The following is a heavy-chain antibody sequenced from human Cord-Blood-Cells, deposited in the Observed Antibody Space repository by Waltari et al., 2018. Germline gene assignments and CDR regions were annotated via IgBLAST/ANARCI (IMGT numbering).Heavy chain of an antibody. CDR1: GGSISSSSYY. J-gene: IGHJ2*01. V-gene: IGHV4-39*01. CDR3: ARHDCSSTSCYWYFDL. Sequence: QLQLQESGPGLVKPSETLSLTCTVSGGSISSSSYYWGWIRQRPGKGLGWIGGIYYSGSTYYNPSLKSRVTISVDTSKNQFSLKLSSVTAADTAVYYCARHDCSSTSCYWYFDLWGRGTLVTVSS. CDR2: IYYSGST. D-gene: IGHD2-2*01.